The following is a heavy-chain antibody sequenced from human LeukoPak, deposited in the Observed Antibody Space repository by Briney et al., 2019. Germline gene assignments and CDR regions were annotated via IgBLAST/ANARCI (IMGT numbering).Heavy chain of an antibody. CDR1: GGSISGYY. D-gene: IGHD1-26*01. CDR2: IYSSGST. V-gene: IGHV4-4*09. CDR3: ARGSVDLAFDL. J-gene: IGHJ3*01. Sequence: PSETLSLTCSVFGGSISGYYWSWIRQPPGKGRQWIGYIYSSGSTSHNPSPKSRVTFSADMSKNQLSLRLNSVTAADAAMYCCARGSVDLAFDLWGQGTLVIVSS.